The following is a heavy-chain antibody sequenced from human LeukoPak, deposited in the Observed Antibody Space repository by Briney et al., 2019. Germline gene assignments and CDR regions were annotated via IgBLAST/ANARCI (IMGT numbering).Heavy chain of an antibody. V-gene: IGHV1-2*06. CDR2: INPNSGGT. Sequence: ASVKVSCKASGYTFTGYYMHWVRQAPGQGLEWMGRINPNSGGTNYAQKFQGRVTMTRDTSISTAYMELSRLRSDDTAVYYCLRLVVPAARGFYYGMDVWGQGTTATVSS. J-gene: IGHJ6*02. CDR3: LRLVVPAARGFYYGMDV. CDR1: GYTFTGYY. D-gene: IGHD2-2*01.